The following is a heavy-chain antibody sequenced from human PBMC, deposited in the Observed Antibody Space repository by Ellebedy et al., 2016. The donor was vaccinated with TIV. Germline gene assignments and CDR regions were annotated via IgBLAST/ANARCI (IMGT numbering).Heavy chain of an antibody. D-gene: IGHD3-22*01. V-gene: IGHV3-23*01. CDR3: AKDLFYDSFGPFDY. CDR1: GFPFSNYA. CDR2: SSGSGGST. J-gene: IGHJ4*02. Sequence: GESLKISCAASGFPFSNYAMSWVRQAPGKGLQWVAGSSGSGGSTYYAESVKGRFTISRDTSKNTVNLQMNSLRVEDTAIYYCAKDLFYDSFGPFDYWGQGTLVTVSS.